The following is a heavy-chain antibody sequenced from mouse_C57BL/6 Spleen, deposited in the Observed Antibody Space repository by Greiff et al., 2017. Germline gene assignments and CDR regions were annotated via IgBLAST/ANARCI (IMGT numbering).Heavy chain of an antibody. V-gene: IGHV1-81*01. CDR1: GYTFTSYG. CDR2: IYPRSGNT. Sequence: QVQLQQSGAELARPGASVKLSCKASGYTFTSYGLSWVKQRTGQGLEWIGEIYPRSGNTYYNEKFKGKATLTADKSSSTAYMELRSLTSEDSAVYFCARELDLRDSSGHYFDYWGQGTTLTVSS. CDR3: ARELDLRDSSGHYFDY. D-gene: IGHD3-2*02. J-gene: IGHJ2*01.